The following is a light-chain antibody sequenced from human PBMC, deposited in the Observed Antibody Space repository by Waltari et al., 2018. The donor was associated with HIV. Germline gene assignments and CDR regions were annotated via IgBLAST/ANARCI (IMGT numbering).Light chain of an antibody. CDR3: QQHNSFPS. J-gene: IGKJ2*01. Sequence: DIQLTQSPSFLSASVGDRVTITCRASQGIDSYLAWYQQKPGKAPKLLIYAASTLQSGVPSTFSGSGSGTEFTLTISSLQPDDFATYYCQQHNSFPSFGQGTKLEI. CDR2: AAS. V-gene: IGKV1-9*01. CDR1: QGIDSY.